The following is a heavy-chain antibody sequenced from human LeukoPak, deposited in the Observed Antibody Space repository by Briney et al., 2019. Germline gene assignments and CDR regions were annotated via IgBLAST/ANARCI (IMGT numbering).Heavy chain of an antibody. J-gene: IGHJ4*02. D-gene: IGHD6-19*01. V-gene: IGHV3-43*02. CDR3: AREGPIAVAGYFDY. CDR2: ITGDGGRT. Sequence: GGSLILSCEASGFTFDDYAMHWVRQAPGKGLEWVSLITGDGGRTYFADSVKGRFTISRDNRKNSLYLQMNSLRTDDTALYYCAREGPIAVAGYFDYWGQATLVTVSS. CDR1: GFTFDDYA.